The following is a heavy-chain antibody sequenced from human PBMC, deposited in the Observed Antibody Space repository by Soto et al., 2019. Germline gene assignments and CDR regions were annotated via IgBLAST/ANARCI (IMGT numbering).Heavy chain of an antibody. J-gene: IGHJ2*01. CDR1: GFTFSTYA. CDR3: ARDFGSGKRYFDL. Sequence: EVQLVESGGGLVQPGGSLRLSCVVSGFTFSTYAMNWVRQAPGNGLEWLSYISASSAIIYYADSVEGRFTISRDNAEKSLYLQMNRLRAEEAAVYYCARDFGSGKRYFDLWGRGTLVTVSS. D-gene: IGHD3-10*01. CDR2: ISASSAII. V-gene: IGHV3-48*01.